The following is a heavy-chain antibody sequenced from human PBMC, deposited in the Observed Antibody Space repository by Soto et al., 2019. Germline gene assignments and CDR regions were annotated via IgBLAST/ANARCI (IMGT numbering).Heavy chain of an antibody. D-gene: IGHD2-2*01. J-gene: IGHJ6*02. V-gene: IGHV1-69*12. CDR3: ALHVPSDGYYYGMDV. CDR1: GGTFSSYA. Sequence: QVQLVQSGAEVKKPGSSVKVSCKASGGTFSSYAISWVRQAPGQGLEWMGGIIPIFGTAKYAQKCQVRVTITADVSTITAYNELSSLRSEDTAVYYCALHVPSDGYYYGMDVWGQGTTVTVSS. CDR2: IIPIFGTA.